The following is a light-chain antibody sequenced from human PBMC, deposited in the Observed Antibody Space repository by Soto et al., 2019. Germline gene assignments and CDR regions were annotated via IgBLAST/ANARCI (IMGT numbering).Light chain of an antibody. CDR1: SSNIGSNY. CDR3: AAWDDSLTGV. Sequence: QSVLTQPPSASGTPGQRVTISCSGSSSNIGSNYVYWYQQLPGAAPKLPIYSNNQRPSGVPDRFSGSKSGTSASLAISGLRSEDEADYYCAAWDDSLTGVFGGGTQLTVL. J-gene: IGLJ3*02. V-gene: IGLV1-47*02. CDR2: SNN.